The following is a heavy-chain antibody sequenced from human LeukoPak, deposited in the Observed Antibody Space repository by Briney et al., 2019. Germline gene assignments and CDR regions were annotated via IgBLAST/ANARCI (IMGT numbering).Heavy chain of an antibody. J-gene: IGHJ4*02. V-gene: IGHV4-59*01. Sequence: PSETLSLTCTVSGGSISSYYWSWIRQPPGKGLEWIGYIYYSGSTNYNPSLKSRVTLSVDTSKNQFPLKLSSVTAADTAVYYCARTDSSTWYPYWGQGTLVTVSS. CDR2: IYYSGST. CDR3: ARTDSSTWYPY. CDR1: GGSISSYY. D-gene: IGHD6-13*01.